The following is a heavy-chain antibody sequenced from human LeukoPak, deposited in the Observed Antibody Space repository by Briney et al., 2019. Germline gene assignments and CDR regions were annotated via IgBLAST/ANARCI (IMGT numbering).Heavy chain of an antibody. CDR2: LNWNGAST. Sequence: GGSLRLSCAASGFTFDDYGLSWVRQVPGKGLEWVSGLNWNGASTGYADSVKGRFTISRDNAKTSLYLHMNSLRAEDTAVYYCARHLSGVTGYTYGRGIDYWGQGTLVTVSS. CDR3: ARHLSGVTGYTYGRGIDY. CDR1: GFTFDDYG. J-gene: IGHJ4*02. V-gene: IGHV3-20*04. D-gene: IGHD5-18*01.